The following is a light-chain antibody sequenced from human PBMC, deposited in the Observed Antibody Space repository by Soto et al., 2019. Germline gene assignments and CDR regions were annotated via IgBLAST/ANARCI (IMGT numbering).Light chain of an antibody. Sequence: QSVLTQPASVSGSPGQSITISCTGTVSDVGGYNSVSWYQQHPGKAPKLMIYEVSHRPSGVSNRFSGSKSGNTASLTISGLQAEDEADYYCNSFTTSYTYVLGTGTKLTVL. CDR3: NSFTTSYTYV. J-gene: IGLJ1*01. CDR1: VSDVGGYNS. V-gene: IGLV2-14*01. CDR2: EVS.